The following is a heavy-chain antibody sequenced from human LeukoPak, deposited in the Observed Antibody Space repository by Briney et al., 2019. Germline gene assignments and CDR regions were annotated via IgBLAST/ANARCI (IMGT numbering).Heavy chain of an antibody. CDR1: GGSFSGYY. CDR2: INHSGST. V-gene: IGHV4-34*01. D-gene: IGHD3-10*01. J-gene: IGHJ4*02. CDR3: ARDMVRGVNQLGY. Sequence: SETLSLICAVYGGSFSGYYWSWIRQPPGKGLEWIGEINHSGSTNYNPSLKSRVTISVDTSKNQFSLKLSSVTAADTAVYYCARDMVRGVNQLGYWGQGTLVTVSS.